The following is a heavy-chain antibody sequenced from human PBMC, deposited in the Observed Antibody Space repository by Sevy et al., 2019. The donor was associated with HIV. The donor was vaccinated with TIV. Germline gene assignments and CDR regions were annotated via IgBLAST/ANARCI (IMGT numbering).Heavy chain of an antibody. CDR1: GFTFSSYW. V-gene: IGHV3-7*03. CDR3: ATDCSSTTCLWGMDV. D-gene: IGHD2-2*01. CDR2: IKKDGSEK. J-gene: IGHJ6*02. Sequence: GGSLRLACAASGFTFSSYWMSWVRRAPGKGLEWVANIKKDGSEKYYVDSVKGRFTISRDNAKNSLYLQMNSLRAEDTAVYFCATDCSSTTCLWGMDVWGQGTTVTVSS.